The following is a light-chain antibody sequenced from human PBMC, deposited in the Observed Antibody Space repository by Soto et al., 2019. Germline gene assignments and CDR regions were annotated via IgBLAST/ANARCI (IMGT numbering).Light chain of an antibody. CDR1: QSISSW. CDR2: DAS. CDR3: QQDNSYPLT. V-gene: IGKV1-5*01. Sequence: DIQMTQSPSTLSASVGDRVTITCRASQSISSWLAWYQQKPGKAPKLLIYDASSLESGVPSRFSGSGSGTEFALTISSLQPDDVATYYCQQDNSYPLTFGGGTKVEIK. J-gene: IGKJ4*01.